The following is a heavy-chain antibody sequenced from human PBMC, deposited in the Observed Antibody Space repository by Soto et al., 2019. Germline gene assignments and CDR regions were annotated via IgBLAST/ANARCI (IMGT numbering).Heavy chain of an antibody. V-gene: IGHV3-66*01. CDR1: GFTVSSNY. CDR3: ARSGTGSPVVLDY. J-gene: IGHJ4*02. CDR2: IYSGGST. D-gene: IGHD1-26*01. Sequence: EVQLVESGGGLVQPGGSLRLSCAASGFTVSSNYMSWVRQAPGKGLEWVSVIYSGGSTYYADSVKGRFTISRDNSKNTLYLQMNSLRAEDTAVYYCARSGTGSPVVLDYWGQGTLVTVSS.